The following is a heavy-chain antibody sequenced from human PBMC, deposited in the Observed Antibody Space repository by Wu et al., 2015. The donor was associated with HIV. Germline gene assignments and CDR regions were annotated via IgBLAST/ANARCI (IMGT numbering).Heavy chain of an antibody. CDR3: ARDGCGGDCSLPNWFDP. CDR2: IIPIFGTA. V-gene: IGHV1-69*13. CDR1: GGTFSSYA. Sequence: QVQLVQSGAEVKKPGSSVKVSCKASGGTFSSYAISWVRQAPGQGLEWMGRIIPIFGTANYAQKFQGRVTITADESTSTAYMELSSLRSEDTAVYYCARDGCGGDCSLPNWFDPWGQGTLVTVSS. J-gene: IGHJ5*02. D-gene: IGHD2-21*02.